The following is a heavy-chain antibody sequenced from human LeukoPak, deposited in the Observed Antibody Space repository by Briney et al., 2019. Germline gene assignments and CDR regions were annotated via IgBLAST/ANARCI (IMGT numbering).Heavy chain of an antibody. Sequence: GGSLRLSCAASGFPFSSYSMTWVRQAPGKGLEWVANIKPDGTTKFYVDPVKGRFTISRDNALNSLYLQMNSLRAEDTAIYYCARSIPYGTTWYGRSDYWGQGTLVTVSS. J-gene: IGHJ4*02. V-gene: IGHV3-7*03. CDR3: ARSIPYGTTWYGRSDY. CDR2: IKPDGTTK. CDR1: GFPFSSYS. D-gene: IGHD6-13*01.